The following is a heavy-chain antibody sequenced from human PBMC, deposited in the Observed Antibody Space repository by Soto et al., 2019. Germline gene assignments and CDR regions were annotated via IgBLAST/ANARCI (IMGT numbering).Heavy chain of an antibody. Sequence: ERSLRLSCLAAGFTLTTYGIHWDRQAPGKGMEWAAVISYDGSNKYYGDSVKGRFTISRDNPTNTLYLQMNSLRAEDTAVNYCTKAKYPMTIIWAMDYRGPASLVTVSS. J-gene: IGHJ4*01. CDR2: ISYDGSNK. D-gene: IGHD6-6*01. CDR3: TKAKYPMTIIWAMDY. V-gene: IGHV3-30*18. CDR1: GFTLTTYG.